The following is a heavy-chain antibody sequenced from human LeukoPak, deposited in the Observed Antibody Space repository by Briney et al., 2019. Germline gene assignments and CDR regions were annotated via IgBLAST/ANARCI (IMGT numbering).Heavy chain of an antibody. J-gene: IGHJ4*01. Sequence: GGSLRLSRISSGFILSSQCMNWVSQAPGKGLEWVSYISSSSTIMYYADSVKGRFTISRDNAKNSMYLQMKSLRAEDTAVYYCVGDFYGSGSYYFPDLYWGQGTLVTVSS. CDR2: ISSSSTIM. D-gene: IGHD3-10*01. CDR1: GFILSSQC. V-gene: IGHV3-48*01. CDR3: VGDFYGSGSYYFPDLY.